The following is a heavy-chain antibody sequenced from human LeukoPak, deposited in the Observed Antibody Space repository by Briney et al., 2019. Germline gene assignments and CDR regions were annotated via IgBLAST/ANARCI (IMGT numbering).Heavy chain of an antibody. D-gene: IGHD1-26*01. CDR2: INSDGSST. J-gene: IGHJ4*02. Sequence: GGSLRLSCAASGFTFSSYWMHWVRQAPGKGLVWVSRINSDGSSTSYADSVKGRFTISRDNAKNTLYLQMNSLRAEDTAVYYCATEGIVGGGAHFDYWGQGTLVTVSS. CDR3: ATEGIVGGGAHFDY. V-gene: IGHV3-74*01. CDR1: GFTFSSYW.